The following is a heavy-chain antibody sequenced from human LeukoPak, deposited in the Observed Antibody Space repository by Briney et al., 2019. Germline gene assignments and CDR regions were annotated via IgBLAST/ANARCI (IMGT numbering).Heavy chain of an antibody. V-gene: IGHV1-18*01. CDR3: ARDTALIITPGGPDF. CDR1: GYTFTSYD. J-gene: IGHJ4*02. D-gene: IGHD2-8*02. Sequence: GASVKVSCKASGYTFTSYDISWVRQAPGQGLEWVGWISAYNGDTRYAQHLQGRVTLTTDTSTGTAYMELRSLTSDDTALYYCARDTALIITPGGPDFWGRGTLITVSS. CDR2: ISAYNGDT.